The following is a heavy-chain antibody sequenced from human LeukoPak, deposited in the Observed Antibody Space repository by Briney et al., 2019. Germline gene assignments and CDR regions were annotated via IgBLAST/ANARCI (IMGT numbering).Heavy chain of an antibody. V-gene: IGHV6-1*01. D-gene: IGHD1-1*01. J-gene: IGHJ3*02. CDR1: GDSVSINSAA. CDR2: TYYRSKWYN. Sequence: SQTLSLTFAISGDSVSINSAAWNWLRQSPSRGLEWLGRTYYRSKWYNDYAVSVKSRITINPDTSKNPFSLQLNSVTPEDTAVYYCARVLLSGTTNAFDIWGQGTMVTVSS. CDR3: ARVLLSGTTNAFDI.